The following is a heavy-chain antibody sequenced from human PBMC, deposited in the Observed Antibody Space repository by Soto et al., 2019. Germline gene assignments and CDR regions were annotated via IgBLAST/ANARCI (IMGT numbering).Heavy chain of an antibody. CDR2: ISGSGGYT. CDR1: GFTFSSYD. CDR3: AKDHGDGYPDYYFDH. D-gene: IGHD5-12*01. V-gene: IGHV3-23*01. Sequence: PGGSLRLSCVASGFTFSSYDMSWVRQAPGKGPEWVSTISGSGGYTYYTDSVKGRFTISRDNSKSSLYLQMNSLRAEDTAVYYCAKDHGDGYPDYYFDHWGQGTLVTVSS. J-gene: IGHJ4*02.